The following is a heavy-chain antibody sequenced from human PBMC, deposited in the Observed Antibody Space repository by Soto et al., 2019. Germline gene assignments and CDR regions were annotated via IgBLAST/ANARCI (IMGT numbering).Heavy chain of an antibody. CDR1: GFTFSSYA. CDR3: SKVTTSTLDY. Sequence: EVQLLESGGGLVQPGGSLRLSCAASGFTFSSYARSWVRQAPGKGLEWVSAISGSGGSTYYADSVKGRFTISRDNSKNTLYRQMNSLRAEDTAVYYCSKVTTSTLDYWGQGTLVTVSS. CDR2: ISGSGGST. D-gene: IGHD4-17*01. V-gene: IGHV3-23*01. J-gene: IGHJ4*02.